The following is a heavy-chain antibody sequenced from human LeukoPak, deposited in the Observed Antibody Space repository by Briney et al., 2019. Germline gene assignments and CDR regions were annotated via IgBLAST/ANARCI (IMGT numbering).Heavy chain of an antibody. CDR1: GESLSPYY. J-gene: IGHJ4*02. D-gene: IGHD2-8*01. V-gene: IGHV4-59*10. CDR2: IYTSGST. Sequence: PSETLSLTCAVYGESLSPYYWSWIRQPPGKGLEWIGHIYTSGSTNYNSSLKSRVTMSVDTSKNEFSVKLNSVIAADTAMYYCARGVYLGNGYYFDYWGQGTLVTVSS. CDR3: ARGVYLGNGYYFDY.